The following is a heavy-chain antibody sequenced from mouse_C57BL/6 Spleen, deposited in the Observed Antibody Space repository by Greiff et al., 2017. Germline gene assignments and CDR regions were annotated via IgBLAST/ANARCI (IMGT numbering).Heavy chain of an antibody. J-gene: IGHJ3*01. Sequence: EVQRVESGGGLVKPGGSLKLSCAASGFTFSSYAMSWVRQTPEKRLEWVATISDGGSYTYYPDNVKGRFTISRDNAKNNLYLQMSHLKSEDTAMYYCARDSFYYLWFAYWGQGTLVTVSA. CDR2: ISDGGSYT. CDR1: GFTFSSYA. V-gene: IGHV5-4*01. CDR3: ARDSFYYLWFAY. D-gene: IGHD2-1*01.